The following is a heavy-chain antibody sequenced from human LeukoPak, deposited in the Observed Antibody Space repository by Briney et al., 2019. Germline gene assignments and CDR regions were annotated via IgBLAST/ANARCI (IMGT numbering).Heavy chain of an antibody. CDR1: GYSFTSYW. D-gene: IGHD4-23*01. V-gene: IGHV5-51*01. Sequence: GESLKISCKGSGYSFTSYWIGWVRQLPGKGLEWMGIIYPGDSDTRYSPSFQGQVTISADKSISTAYLQWSSLKASDTAMYYCARIYGGNSGESYYYYYYMDVWGKGTTDTISS. J-gene: IGHJ6*03. CDR2: IYPGDSDT. CDR3: ARIYGGNSGESYYYYYYMDV.